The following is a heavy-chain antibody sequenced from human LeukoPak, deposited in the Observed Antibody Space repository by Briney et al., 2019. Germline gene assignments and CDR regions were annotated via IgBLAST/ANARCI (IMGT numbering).Heavy chain of an antibody. CDR3: ARVDGQWLRSLYYFDY. CDR2: IYYSGST. D-gene: IGHD3-22*01. CDR1: GGSFSSYY. J-gene: IGHJ4*02. V-gene: IGHV4-59*01. Sequence: KASETLSLTCAVYGGSFSSYYWSWIRQPPGKGLEWIGYIYYSGSTNYNPSLKSRVTISVDTSKNQFSLKLSSVTAADTAVYYCARVDGQWLRSLYYFDYWGQGTLVTVSS.